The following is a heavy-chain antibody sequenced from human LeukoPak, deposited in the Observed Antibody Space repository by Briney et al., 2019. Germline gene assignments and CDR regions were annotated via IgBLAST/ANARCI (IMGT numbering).Heavy chain of an antibody. D-gene: IGHD3-22*01. CDR1: GFTFSSYA. V-gene: IGHV3-23*01. Sequence: PGGSLRLSCAASGFTFSSYAMSWVRQAPGKGLEWVSAISGSGGSTYYADSVKGRFTISRDNSKNTLYLQMNSLRAEDTAVYYCAKAPTPGIVVGFNWFDPWGQGTLVTVSS. J-gene: IGHJ5*02. CDR2: ISGSGGST. CDR3: AKAPTPGIVVGFNWFDP.